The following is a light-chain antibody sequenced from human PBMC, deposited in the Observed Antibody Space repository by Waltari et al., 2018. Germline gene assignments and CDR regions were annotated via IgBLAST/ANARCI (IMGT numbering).Light chain of an antibody. CDR1: QSINNW. CDR3: QQYKTYWS. CDR2: KAS. J-gene: IGKJ2*01. Sequence: DIQMTQSPSTLSAFVGDRVSITCRASQSINNWLAWYQQKPGKDPYLLIYKASSLESGVPSRFSGSGFGTEFTLTISSLQPDDVATYYCQQYKTYWSFGQGTKLEIK. V-gene: IGKV1-5*03.